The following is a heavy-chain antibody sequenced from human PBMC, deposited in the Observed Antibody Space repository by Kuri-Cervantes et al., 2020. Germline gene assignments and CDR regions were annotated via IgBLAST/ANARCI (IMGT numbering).Heavy chain of an antibody. CDR1: DFTFSNFW. Sequence: GGSLRLSCAVSDFTFSNFWMNWLRQAPGKGLEWVASINQVGSEKYYVDSVKGRFTISRDNAKNSLFLQMNSLRAEDTAVYYCARGEDIVVVPAATSYYYGMDVWGQGTTVTVSS. CDR3: ARGEDIVVVPAATSYYYGMDV. CDR2: INQVGSEK. J-gene: IGHJ6*02. D-gene: IGHD2-2*01. V-gene: IGHV3-7*03.